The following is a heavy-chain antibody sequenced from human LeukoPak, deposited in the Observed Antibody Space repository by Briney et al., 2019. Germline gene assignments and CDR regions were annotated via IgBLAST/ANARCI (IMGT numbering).Heavy chain of an antibody. CDR3: AKEIYVWGGYRPITFDY. J-gene: IGHJ4*02. V-gene: IGHV3-21*01. D-gene: IGHD3-16*02. Sequence: GGSLRLSCAASGFTFSSYSMNWVRQAPGKGLEWVSSISSSSSYIYYADSVKGRFTISRDNAKNSLYLQMNSLRAEDTAVYYCAKEIYVWGGYRPITFDYWGQGTLVTVSS. CDR2: ISSSSSYI. CDR1: GFTFSSYS.